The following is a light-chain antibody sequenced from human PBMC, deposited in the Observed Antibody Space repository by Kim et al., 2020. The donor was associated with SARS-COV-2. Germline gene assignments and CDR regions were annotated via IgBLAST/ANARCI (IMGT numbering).Light chain of an antibody. J-gene: IGLJ2*01. CDR3: SSYAGSSGLV. V-gene: IGLV2-8*01. CDR1: SSDVGGYNY. Sequence: GQSVTRSCTGPSSDVGGYNYVSWYQQHPGKAPKLMIYEVSKRPSGVPDRFSGSKSGNTASLTVSGLQAEDEADYYCSSYAGSSGLVFGGGTQLTVL. CDR2: EVS.